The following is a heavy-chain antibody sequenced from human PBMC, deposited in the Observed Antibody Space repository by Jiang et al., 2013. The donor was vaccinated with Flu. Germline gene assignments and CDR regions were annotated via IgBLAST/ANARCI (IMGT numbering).Heavy chain of an antibody. V-gene: IGHV1-8*02. CDR3: ARGRRGVIINWFDP. D-gene: IGHD3-10*01. Sequence: GAEVKKPGASVKVSCKASGYTFTSYDINWVRQATGQGLEWMGWMNPNSGNTGYAQKFQGRVTMTRNTSVSTAYMELSSLRSEDTAVYYCARGRRGVIINWFDPWGQGTLVTVSS. CDR1: GYTFTSYD. J-gene: IGHJ5*02. CDR2: MNPNSGNT.